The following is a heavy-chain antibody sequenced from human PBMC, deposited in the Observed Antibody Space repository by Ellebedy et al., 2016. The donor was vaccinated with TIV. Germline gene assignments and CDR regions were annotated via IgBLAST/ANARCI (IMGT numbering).Heavy chain of an antibody. CDR2: IYSGGST. J-gene: IGHJ6*03. D-gene: IGHD3-3*01. CDR3: ATRDYDLWSGVSYYYYMDV. CDR1: GLTVSSNY. Sequence: GGSLRLXXAVSGLTVSSNYMSWVRQAPGKGLEWVSVIYSGGSTFYADSVKGRFTISRDNSKNTLYLQMNSLRAEDTAVYYCATRDYDLWSGVSYYYYMDVWGKGTTVTVSS. V-gene: IGHV3-53*01.